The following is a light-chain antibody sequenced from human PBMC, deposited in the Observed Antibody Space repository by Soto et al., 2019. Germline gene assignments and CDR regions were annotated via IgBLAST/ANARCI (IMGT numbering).Light chain of an antibody. CDR3: QQRSSWPLT. J-gene: IGKJ4*01. CDR1: QSVGSY. CDR2: DAF. Sequence: EIVLTQSPATLSLSPGERATLSCRASQSVGSYFAWYQQKPGQAPRLLIYDAFSRATGIPARFSGSGSGTAFTLTISSLEPEDFAVYFGQQRSSWPLTFGGGTMVEIK. V-gene: IGKV3-11*01.